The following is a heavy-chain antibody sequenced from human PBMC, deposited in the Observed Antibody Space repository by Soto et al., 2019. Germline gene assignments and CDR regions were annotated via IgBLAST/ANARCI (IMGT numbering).Heavy chain of an antibody. CDR1: GRSFSGYY. J-gene: IGHJ3*02. V-gene: IGHV4-34*01. CDR2: INHSGST. Sequence: SETLSLTWAVYGRSFSGYYRSWIRQPPGKGLEWIGEINHSGSTNYNPSLKRRVTISVDTSKNQFSLKLSSVTAADTAVYYCARVSLELDAFDIWGQGTMVTVSS. CDR3: ARVSLELDAFDI. D-gene: IGHD1-7*01.